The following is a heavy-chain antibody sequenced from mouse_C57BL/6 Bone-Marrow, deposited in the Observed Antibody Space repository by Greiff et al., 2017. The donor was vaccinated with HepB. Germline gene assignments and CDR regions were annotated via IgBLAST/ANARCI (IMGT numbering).Heavy chain of an antibody. CDR3: TRDYYGSPGWYFDV. V-gene: IGHV5-9-1*02. D-gene: IGHD1-1*01. J-gene: IGHJ1*03. CDR1: GFTFSSYA. Sequence: EVQVVESGEGLVKPGGSLKLSCAASGFTFSSYAMSWVRQTPEKRLEWVAYISSGGDYIYYADTVKDRFTISRDNARNTLYLQMSSLKSEDTAMYYCTRDYYGSPGWYFDVWGTGTTVTVSS. CDR2: ISSGGDYI.